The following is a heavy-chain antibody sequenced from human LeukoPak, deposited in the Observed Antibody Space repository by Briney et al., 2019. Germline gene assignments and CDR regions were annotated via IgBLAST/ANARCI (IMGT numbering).Heavy chain of an antibody. J-gene: IGHJ4*02. CDR2: IWSDGNNK. D-gene: IGHD1-26*01. Sequence: PGGSLRLSCAAPGFTFSSHVMHWVRQAPGKGLEWVAVIWSDGNNKYYVDSVKGRFTISRDNSKNTLYLQMNSLRAEDSAVYYCARDRGSGYSGSQGIDYWGQGALVTVSS. CDR3: ARDRGSGYSGSQGIDY. CDR1: GFTFSSHV. V-gene: IGHV3-33*01.